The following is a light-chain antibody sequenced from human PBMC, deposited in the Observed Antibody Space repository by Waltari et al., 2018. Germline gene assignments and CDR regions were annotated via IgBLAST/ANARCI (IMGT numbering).Light chain of an antibody. Sequence: QSVLNQPPSVAAIPGQRVTISCSGHNSNCGSTFILWFQQAPQMAPKLLILTSNQRPSGVPDRFSGSRSGTSASLAISGLQSEDEADYYCASWDDGLNGWMFGGGTKVTVL. CDR3: ASWDDGLNGWM. V-gene: IGLV1-44*01. CDR2: TSN. CDR1: NSNCGSTF. J-gene: IGLJ3*02.